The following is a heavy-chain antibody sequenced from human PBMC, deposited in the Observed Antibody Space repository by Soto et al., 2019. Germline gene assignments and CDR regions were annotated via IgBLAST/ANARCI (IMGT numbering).Heavy chain of an antibody. CDR2: INHSGST. V-gene: IGHV4-34*01. J-gene: IGHJ6*02. Sequence: SETLSLTCAVYGGSFSGYYWSWIRQPPGKGLEWIGEINHSGSTTYNPSLESRVTISVDTSKNQFSLKLSSVTAADTAVYYCARVSMEEGYYYYGMDVWGQGTTVTVSS. D-gene: IGHD2-8*01. CDR3: ARVSMEEGYYYYGMDV. CDR1: GGSFSGYY.